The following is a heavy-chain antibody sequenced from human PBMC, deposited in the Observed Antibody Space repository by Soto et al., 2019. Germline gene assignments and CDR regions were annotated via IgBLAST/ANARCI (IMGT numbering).Heavy chain of an antibody. Sequence: QVQLVQSGAEVKKPGASVKVSCKASGYTFTSYAMHWVRQAPGQRLEWMGWINAGNGDTKYSQKFDGRVTITRDTSASTAYMEPSSLRSEDAAVCYCARGVGATGDWGQGTLVTVSS. CDR3: ARGVGATGD. J-gene: IGHJ4*02. CDR1: GYTFTSYA. V-gene: IGHV1-3*01. D-gene: IGHD1-26*01. CDR2: INAGNGDT.